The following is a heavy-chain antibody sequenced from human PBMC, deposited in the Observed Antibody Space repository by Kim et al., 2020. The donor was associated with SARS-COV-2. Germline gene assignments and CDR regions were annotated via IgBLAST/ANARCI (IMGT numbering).Heavy chain of an antibody. D-gene: IGHD6-19*01. Sequence: GGSLRLSCAASGFTFDDYAMHWVRQAPGKGLEWVSGISWNSGSIGYADSVKGRFTISRDNAKNSLYLQMNSLRAEDTALYYCAKDKVLGSSGWYVFDYWGQGTLVTVSS. CDR2: ISWNSGSI. J-gene: IGHJ4*02. CDR1: GFTFDDYA. V-gene: IGHV3-9*01. CDR3: AKDKVLGSSGWYVFDY.